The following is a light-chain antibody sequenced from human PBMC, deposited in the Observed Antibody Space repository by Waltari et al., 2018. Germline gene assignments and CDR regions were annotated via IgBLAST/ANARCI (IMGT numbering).Light chain of an antibody. J-gene: IGKJ1*01. CDR1: QSIVGW. Sequence: ITCRASQSIVGWLAWYQQKPGKAPNLLIYKASNLESGVPSRFSGSGSGTEFTLTISSLQPDDFATYYCQQYKSYSRTFGQGTKVEIK. V-gene: IGKV1-5*03. CDR3: QQYKSYSRT. CDR2: KAS.